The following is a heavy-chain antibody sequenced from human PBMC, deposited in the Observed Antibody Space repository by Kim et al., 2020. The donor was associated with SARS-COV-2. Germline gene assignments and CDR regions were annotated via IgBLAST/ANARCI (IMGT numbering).Heavy chain of an antibody. D-gene: IGHD4-17*01. Sequence: SPSFQGQVPISADKSISTAYLQWSSLKASDTAMYYCARPFPAGPYGSFDYWGQGTLVTVSS. CDR3: ARPFPAGPYGSFDY. V-gene: IGHV5-51*01. J-gene: IGHJ4*02.